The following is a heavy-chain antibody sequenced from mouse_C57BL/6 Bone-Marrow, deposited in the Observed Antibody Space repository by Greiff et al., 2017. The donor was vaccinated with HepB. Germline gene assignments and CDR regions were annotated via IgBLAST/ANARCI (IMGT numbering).Heavy chain of an antibody. CDR2: INPSSGYT. Sequence: VQLQQSGAELARPGASVKMSCKASGYTFTSYTMHWVKQRPGQGLEWIGYINPSSGYTKYNQKFKDKATLTADKSSSTAYMQLSSLTSEDSAVYYCASLYYGSREGYYFDYWGQGTTLTVSS. CDR1: GYTFTSYT. CDR3: ASLYYGSREGYYFDY. J-gene: IGHJ2*01. D-gene: IGHD1-1*01. V-gene: IGHV1-4*01.